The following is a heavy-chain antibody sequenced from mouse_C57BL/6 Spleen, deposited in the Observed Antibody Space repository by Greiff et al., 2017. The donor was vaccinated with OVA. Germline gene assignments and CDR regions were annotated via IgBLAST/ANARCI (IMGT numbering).Heavy chain of an antibody. J-gene: IGHJ1*03. CDR3: ARSRGTTVVAIYWYFDV. CDR1: GYTFTDYY. D-gene: IGHD1-1*01. V-gene: IGHV1-26*01. CDR2: INPNNGGT. Sequence: VQLQQSGPELVKPGASVKISCKASGYTFTDYYMNWVKQSHGKSLEWIGDINPNNGGTSYNQKFKGKATLTVDKSSSTAYMELRSLTSEDSAVYYCARSRGTTVVAIYWYFDVWGTGTTVTVSS.